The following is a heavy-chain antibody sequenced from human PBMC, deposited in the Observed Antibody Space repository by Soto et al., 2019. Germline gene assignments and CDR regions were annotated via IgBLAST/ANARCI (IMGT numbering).Heavy chain of an antibody. J-gene: IGHJ6*02. CDR2: IYPGDSDT. CDR3: ARRPVYYGSSGNYYYYYVMAV. CDR1: GYSFTSYW. Sequence: PGESLKISCKGSGYSFTSYWIGWVRQMPGKGLEWMGIIYPGDSDTRYSPSFQGQVTISADKSISTAYLQWSSLKASDTAMYYCARRPVYYGSSGNYYYYYVMAVWGQGTTVTVSS. D-gene: IGHD3-22*01. V-gene: IGHV5-51*01.